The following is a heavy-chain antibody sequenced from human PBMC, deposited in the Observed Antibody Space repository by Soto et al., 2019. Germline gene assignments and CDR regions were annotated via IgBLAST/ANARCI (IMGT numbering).Heavy chain of an antibody. J-gene: IGHJ4*02. CDR1: GGSTSSYY. CDR2: IYYTGLS. D-gene: IGHD6-13*01. V-gene: IGHV4-59*01. CDR3: ASHSSHWPFFDF. Sequence: SETLSLTCTVSGGSTSSYYWSWIRQPPGKGLEWIGYIYYTGLSNSNPSLNSRVTMSVDTSKNQFSLKLSSVTAADTAVYYCASHSSHWPFFDFWGQGTLVTVSS.